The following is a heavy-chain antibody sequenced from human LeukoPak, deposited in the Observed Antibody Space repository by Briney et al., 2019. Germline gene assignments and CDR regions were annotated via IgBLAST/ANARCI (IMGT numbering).Heavy chain of an antibody. CDR3: AKDLGYSYGTPFDY. J-gene: IGHJ4*02. CDR2: ISGSGGST. D-gene: IGHD5-18*01. Sequence: PGGSLRLSCAASGFSFSSYAMSWVRQAPGKGLEWVSAISGSGGSTYYADSVKGRFTISRDNSKNTLYLQMNSLRAEDTAVYYCAKDLGYSYGTPFDYWGQGTLVTVSS. CDR1: GFSFSSYA. V-gene: IGHV3-23*01.